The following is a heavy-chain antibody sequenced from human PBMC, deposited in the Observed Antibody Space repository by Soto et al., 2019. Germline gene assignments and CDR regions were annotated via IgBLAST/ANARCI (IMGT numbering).Heavy chain of an antibody. D-gene: IGHD3-3*02. J-gene: IGHJ4*02. Sequence: ASVKVSCKASGYTFSSYAIHWVRQAPGQGLEWMGWIHAGNGNTKYSQSFQGRVTISRDTSATTAYMELNSLRSEDTAVYYCARGVAFLDYWGQGTLVT. CDR1: GYTFSSYA. CDR2: IHAGNGNT. V-gene: IGHV1-3*01. CDR3: ARGVAFLDY.